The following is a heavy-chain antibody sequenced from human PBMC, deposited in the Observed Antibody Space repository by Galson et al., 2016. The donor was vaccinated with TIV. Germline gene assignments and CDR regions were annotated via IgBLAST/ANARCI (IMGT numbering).Heavy chain of an antibody. D-gene: IGHD1-7*01. V-gene: IGHV2-70*01. CDR2: IDWDDDK. CDR3: ARTQSPIHITSRNYDD. J-gene: IGHJ4*02. CDR1: GFSLTTSGMC. Sequence: PALVTPTQTLTLTCTFSGFSLTTSGMCVTWIRQPPGKALEWLALIDWDDDKYYSTSLKTRLTISKDTSKDQVVLTLTNLDPADTATYFCARTQSPIHITSRNYDDWGQGILVTVSS.